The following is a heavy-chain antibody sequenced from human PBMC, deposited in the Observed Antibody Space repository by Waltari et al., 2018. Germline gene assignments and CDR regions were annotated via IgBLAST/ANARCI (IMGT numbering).Heavy chain of an antibody. D-gene: IGHD6-13*01. CDR3: AKYPSSSWYSGYYYYGMDV. CDR2: ISGSGGST. Sequence: EVQLLESGGGLVQPGGSLRLSCAASGFTFSSYAMSWVRPAPGKGREWASAISGSGGSTYYADSVKSRFTISRDNSKNTLYLQMNSLRAEDTAVYYCAKYPSSSWYSGYYYYGMDVWGQGTTVTVSS. V-gene: IGHV3-23*01. J-gene: IGHJ6*02. CDR1: GFTFSSYA.